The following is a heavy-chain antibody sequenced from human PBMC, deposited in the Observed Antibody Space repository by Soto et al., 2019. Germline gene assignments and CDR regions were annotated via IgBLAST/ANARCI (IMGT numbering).Heavy chain of an antibody. CDR2: IYYSGNT. J-gene: IGHJ6*02. V-gene: IGHV4-39*01. CDR3: ESLRGYTYTNGLDV. Sequence: QLQLQESGPGLVKPSETLSLTCSVSGGSIKSSSYYWVWIRQPPGKGREWIATIYYSGNTYYNPSLKSRVTISIDASRTPFSLRLKSVTAADSAVYYCESLRGYTYTNGLDVLGQGTTVTVSS. D-gene: IGHD1-1*01. CDR1: GGSIKSSSYY.